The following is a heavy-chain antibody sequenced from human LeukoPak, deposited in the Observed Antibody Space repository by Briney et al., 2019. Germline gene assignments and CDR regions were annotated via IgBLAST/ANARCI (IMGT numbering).Heavy chain of an antibody. J-gene: IGHJ4*02. CDR2: ISYDGSNK. CDR1: GFTFSSYA. Sequence: GGSLRLSCAASGFTFSSYAMHWVRQAPGKGLEWGAVISYDGSNKYYADSVKGRFTISRDNSKNTLYLQMNSLRAEDTAVYYCARGEYYYDRGHIDYWGQGTLVTVSS. CDR3: ARGEYYYDRGHIDY. D-gene: IGHD3-22*01. V-gene: IGHV3-30*04.